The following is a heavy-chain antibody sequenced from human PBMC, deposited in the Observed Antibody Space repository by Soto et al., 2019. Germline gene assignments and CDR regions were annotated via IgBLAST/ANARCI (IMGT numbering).Heavy chain of an antibody. CDR1: GGPFRYDI. D-gene: IGHD1-26*01. CDR3: ARGASPLIDY. V-gene: IGHV1-69*08. Sequence: SVKASCKASGGPFRYDIITWVRQAPGQGLEWMGRIVSLLNTATYAQKFQGRVTITRDTSASTAYMEVSSLRSEDTAVYYCARGASPLIDYWGQGTLVTVSS. CDR2: IVSLLNTA. J-gene: IGHJ4*02.